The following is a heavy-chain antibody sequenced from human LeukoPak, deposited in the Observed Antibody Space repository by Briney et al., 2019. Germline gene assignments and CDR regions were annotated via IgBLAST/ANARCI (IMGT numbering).Heavy chain of an antibody. J-gene: IGHJ3*02. CDR1: GYTFTGYY. V-gene: IGHV1-2*02. CDR3: AREGYGDYDDAFDI. D-gene: IGHD4-17*01. Sequence: ASVKVSCKASGYTFTGYYMHWVRQAPGQGREWMGWINPNSGGTNYAQKFQGRVTMTRDTSISTAYMELSRLRSDDTAVYYCAREGYGDYDDAFDIWGQGTMVTVSS. CDR2: INPNSGGT.